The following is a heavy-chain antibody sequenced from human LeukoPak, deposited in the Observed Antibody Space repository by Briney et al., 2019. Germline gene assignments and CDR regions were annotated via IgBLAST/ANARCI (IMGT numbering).Heavy chain of an antibody. CDR1: GFTFSSYA. V-gene: IGHV3-74*01. CDR2: INGYGSST. Sequence: GGSLRLSCAASGFTFSSYAMHWVRQAPGKGLVWVSRINGYGSSTDSADSVKGRFTISRDNAKNTLYLQMNSLRAEDTAVYYCARDAPGNTALDYWGQGTLVTVSS. J-gene: IGHJ4*02. CDR3: ARDAPGNTALDY. D-gene: IGHD5-18*01.